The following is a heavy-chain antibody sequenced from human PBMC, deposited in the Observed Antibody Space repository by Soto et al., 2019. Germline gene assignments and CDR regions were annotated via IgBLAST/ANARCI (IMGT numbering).Heavy chain of an antibody. D-gene: IGHD4-4*01. Sequence: QVQLVQSGAEVKKPGASVKVSCKASGYTFTSYGISWVRQAPGQGLEWMGWISAYNGNTNYAQKLQGRVTMTTDTSTSTTYMELRSLRSDDTAVYYCARDYRNADTSNWFDPWGQGTLVTVSS. CDR3: ARDYRNADTSNWFDP. V-gene: IGHV1-18*01. J-gene: IGHJ5*02. CDR1: GYTFTSYG. CDR2: ISAYNGNT.